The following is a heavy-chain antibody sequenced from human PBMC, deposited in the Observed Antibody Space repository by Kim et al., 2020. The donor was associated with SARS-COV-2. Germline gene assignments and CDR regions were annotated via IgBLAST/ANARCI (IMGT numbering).Heavy chain of an antibody. D-gene: IGHD1-1*01. J-gene: IGHJ4*02. CDR1: GFTFSSYG. CDR2: IWFDGSNK. V-gene: IGHV3-33*01. Sequence: GGSLRLSCAASGFTFSSYGMRWVRQAPGKGLEWVAVIWFDGSNKYYADSVKGRFTISRDNSKNTLYLQMNSLRAEDTAVYYCAREAMLENLSGAFDYWGQGTRVTVPS. CDR3: AREAMLENLSGAFDY.